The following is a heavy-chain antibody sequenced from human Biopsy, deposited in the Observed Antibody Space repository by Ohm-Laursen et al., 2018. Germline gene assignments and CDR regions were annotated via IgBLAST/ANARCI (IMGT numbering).Heavy chain of an antibody. Sequence: SLSLSCSASGFTLSGNGMNWVRQAPGKGLEWVSSISASSSYIYYSDSVKGRFTVSRDNTKNTLYLQMNSLRAADTAIYFCATELLPPGVGGPWLDSWGQGTPVTVSS. J-gene: IGHJ5*01. D-gene: IGHD3-10*01. CDR1: GFTLSGNG. CDR3: ATELLPPGVGGPWLDS. V-gene: IGHV3-21*06. CDR2: ISASSSYI.